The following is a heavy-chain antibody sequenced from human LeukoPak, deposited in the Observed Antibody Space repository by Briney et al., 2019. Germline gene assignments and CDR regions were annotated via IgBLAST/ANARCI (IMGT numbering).Heavy chain of an antibody. CDR2: ISAYNGNT. J-gene: IGHJ4*02. Sequence: ASAKVSSKDSRYTFTSYGISCVRPTPGERLEWMGWISAYNGNTNYAQNIQGRVTMTTDTSTSTAYVELRSLRSDDTAVYYCARDPVAGTAYFGYWGKGTLVTVSS. CDR1: RYTFTSYG. CDR3: ARDPVAGTAYFGY. D-gene: IGHD6-13*01. V-gene: IGHV1-18*01.